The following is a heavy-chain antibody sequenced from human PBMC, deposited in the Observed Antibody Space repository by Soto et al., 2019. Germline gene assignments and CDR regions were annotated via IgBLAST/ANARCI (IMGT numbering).Heavy chain of an antibody. CDR1: GGSVSSGSYY. CDR2: IYYSGST. J-gene: IGHJ6*02. V-gene: IGHV4-61*01. Sequence: SETLSLTCTVSGGSVSSGSYYWSWIRQPPGKGLEWIGYIYYSGSTNYNPSLKSRVTISVDTSKKQFSLKLSSVTAADTAVYYCARDGDTAGGYYYYYGMDVWGQGTTVTVSS. D-gene: IGHD5-18*01. CDR3: ARDGDTAGGYYYYYGMDV.